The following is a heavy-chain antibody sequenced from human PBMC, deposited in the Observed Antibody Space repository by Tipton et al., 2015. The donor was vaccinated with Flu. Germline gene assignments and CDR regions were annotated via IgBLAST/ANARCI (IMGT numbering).Heavy chain of an antibody. CDR2: ISRGGSA. CDR3: ARRDYSNYVSDPKSLFDP. J-gene: IGHJ5*02. D-gene: IGHD4-11*01. Sequence: GLVKPSETLSLTCLVSGDSIRSDYFWGWIRQPPGKGLEWIGQISRGGSAYYNSSLQGRVTISVDSPRNRFSLKVRSLTAADTATYYCARRDYSNYVSDPKSLFDPWGQGILVTVSS. V-gene: IGHV4-38-2*01. CDR1: GDSIRSDYF.